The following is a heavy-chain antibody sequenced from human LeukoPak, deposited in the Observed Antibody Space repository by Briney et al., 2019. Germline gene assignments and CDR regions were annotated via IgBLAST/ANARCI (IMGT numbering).Heavy chain of an antibody. CDR2: TYYSGNT. V-gene: IGHV4-59*12. CDR3: AKDLSAGSGSYGFFDY. CDR1: GASISSYY. Sequence: SETLSLTCTVSGASISSYYWSWIRQPPGKGLEWIGYTYYSGNTNYNPSLKSRVTISVDTSKNQFSLKLSSVTAADTAVYYCAKDLSAGSGSYGFFDYWGQGTLVTVSS. J-gene: IGHJ4*02. D-gene: IGHD3-10*01.